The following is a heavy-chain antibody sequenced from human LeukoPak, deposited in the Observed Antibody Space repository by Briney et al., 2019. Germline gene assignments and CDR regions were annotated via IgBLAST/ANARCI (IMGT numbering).Heavy chain of an antibody. J-gene: IGHJ5*02. CDR1: GGSFSGYH. D-gene: IGHD6-6*01. CDR3: ARGYGSSSYNWFDP. Sequence: SETLSLTCAVYGGSFSGYHWSWIRQPPGKGLEWIGEINHSGSTNDNPSLKSRVTISVDTSKNQFSLKLRSVTAADTAVYYCARGYGSSSYNWFDPWGQGTLVTVSS. CDR2: INHSGST. V-gene: IGHV4-34*01.